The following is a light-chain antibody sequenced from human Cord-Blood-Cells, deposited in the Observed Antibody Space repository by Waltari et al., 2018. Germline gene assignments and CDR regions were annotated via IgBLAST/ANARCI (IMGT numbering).Light chain of an antibody. CDR2: SNN. CDR3: AAWDDSLNGPV. CDR1: SSNIGRNT. J-gene: IGLJ3*02. V-gene: IGLV1-44*01. Sequence: QSVLTQPPSASGTPGQRDTLSCSGRSSNIGRNTVNCYQQLPGTAPKLLIYSNNPRPSGVPDRFSGSKSGTSASLAISGLQSEDEADYYCAAWDDSLNGPVFGGGTKLTVL.